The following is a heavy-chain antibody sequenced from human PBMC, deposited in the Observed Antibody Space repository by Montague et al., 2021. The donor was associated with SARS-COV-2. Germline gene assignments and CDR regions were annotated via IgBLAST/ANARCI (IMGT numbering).Heavy chain of an antibody. D-gene: IGHD6-13*01. J-gene: IGHJ4*02. V-gene: IGHV4-4*07. CDR1: GDSISYSY. Sequence: SETLSLTCTVSGDSISYSYWSWIRQPAGKGPEWIGRVSASGSTNYNPSLNSRVTMSVDTSKKQFSLRLSPVTAADTAVYYCARDVVAAPGTFDYWGQGTLVTVSS. CDR3: ARDVVAAPGTFDY. CDR2: VSASGST.